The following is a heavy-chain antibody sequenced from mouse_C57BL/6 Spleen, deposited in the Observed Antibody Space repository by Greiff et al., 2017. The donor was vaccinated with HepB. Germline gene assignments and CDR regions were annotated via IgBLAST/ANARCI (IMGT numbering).Heavy chain of an antibody. CDR3: ARDLRAGDYYAMDY. V-gene: IGHV5-16*01. Sequence: EVMLVESEGGLVQPGSSMKLSCTASGFTFSDYYMAWVRQVPEKGLEWVANINYDGSSTYYLDSLKSRFIISRDNAKNILYLQMSSLKSEDTATYYCARDLRAGDYYAMDYWGQGTSVTVSS. CDR2: INYDGSST. CDR1: GFTFSDYY. J-gene: IGHJ4*01.